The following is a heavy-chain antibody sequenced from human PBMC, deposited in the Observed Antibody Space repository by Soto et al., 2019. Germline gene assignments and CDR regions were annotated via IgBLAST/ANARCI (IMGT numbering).Heavy chain of an antibody. D-gene: IGHD3-10*01. CDR2: IYYSGST. V-gene: IGHV4-59*01. CDR3: ARVWGGAFDI. CDR1: GGSISSYY. J-gene: IGHJ3*02. Sequence: SETLSLTCTVSGGSISSYYWSWIRQPPGKGLEWIGYIYYSGSTNYNPSLKSRITISVDTSKNQFSLKLSSVTAADTAVYYCARVWGGAFDIWGQGTMVT.